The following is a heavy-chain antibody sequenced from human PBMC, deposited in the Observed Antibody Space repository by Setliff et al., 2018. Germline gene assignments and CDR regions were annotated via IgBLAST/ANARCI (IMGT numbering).Heavy chain of an antibody. V-gene: IGHV1-46*01. J-gene: IGHJ1*01. CDR3: ARAHCIGGYCYYGYFHY. Sequence: GASVKVSCKASGYTFSDYYIHWVRQAPGQGLEWMGWINPLSGGYTNYAQKFQDRLTLTRDTPTNTLYMELGSLRSEDTAVYFCARAHCIGGYCYYGYFHYWGQGTLVTVAS. CDR1: GYTFSDYY. CDR2: INPLSGGYT. D-gene: IGHD2-21*02.